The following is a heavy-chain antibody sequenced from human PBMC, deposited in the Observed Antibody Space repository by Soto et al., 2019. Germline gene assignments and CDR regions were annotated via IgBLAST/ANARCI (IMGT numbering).Heavy chain of an antibody. V-gene: IGHV4-59*01. J-gene: IGHJ6*02. Sequence: ASETLPLTYTVAGGSISSYYWCWVRQPPGKGLEWIGYIYYSGSTNYNPSLKSRVTISVDTSKNQFSLQLSSVTAADSAVYYCERGDYDTYYYYYGMDVWGQGTTVTVSS. D-gene: IGHD4-17*01. CDR1: GGSISSYY. CDR2: IYYSGST. CDR3: ERGDYDTYYYYYGMDV.